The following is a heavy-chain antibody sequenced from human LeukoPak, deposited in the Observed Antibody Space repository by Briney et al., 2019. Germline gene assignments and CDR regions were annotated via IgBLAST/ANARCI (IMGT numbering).Heavy chain of an antibody. Sequence: PGGSLRLSCAASGFIFSNYGMHWVRQAPGKGLEWVAVISYDGSNKYYADPVKGRFTISRDNSKNTLYLQMNSPRAEDTAVYYCAKPYYGSGNYHLDYWGQGTLVTVSS. CDR2: ISYDGSNK. V-gene: IGHV3-30*18. J-gene: IGHJ4*02. CDR3: AKPYYGSGNYHLDY. D-gene: IGHD3-10*01. CDR1: GFIFSNYG.